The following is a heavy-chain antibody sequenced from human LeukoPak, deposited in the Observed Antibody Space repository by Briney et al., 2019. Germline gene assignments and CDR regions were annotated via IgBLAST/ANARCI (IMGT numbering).Heavy chain of an antibody. V-gene: IGHV3-21*01. J-gene: IGHJ6*03. Sequence: VGSLRLSCAASGFTFNTYNMCGGRQAPGKGLGWVSSISTTSYIYYADSVEGRFTVSRDNAQNSLFLQMSSLRAEDTAVYSCARVVSAARSLPYYYYMHVWGKGTTVTVSS. D-gene: IGHD6-6*01. CDR2: ISTTSYI. CDR3: ARVVSAARSLPYYYYMHV. CDR1: GFTFNTYN.